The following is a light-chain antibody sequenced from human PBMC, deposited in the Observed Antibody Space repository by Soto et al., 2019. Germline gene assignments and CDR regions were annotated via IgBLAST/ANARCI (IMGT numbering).Light chain of an antibody. V-gene: IGKV1-39*01. J-gene: IGKJ5*01. CDR2: AAS. Sequence: DIQMTQSPSSLSASVGDRVTITCRASQSISSYLNWYQQKPGKAPKLLIYAASSLQSGVPSRFRDNKTKTDFTLTISSLQPEDFATYYCQQSYSTPPITFGQGTRLEIK. CDR1: QSISSY. CDR3: QQSYSTPPIT.